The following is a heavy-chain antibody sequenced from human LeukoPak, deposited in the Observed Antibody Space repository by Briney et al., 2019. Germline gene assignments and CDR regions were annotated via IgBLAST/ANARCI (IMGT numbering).Heavy chain of an antibody. J-gene: IGHJ4*02. CDR2: IYPSDSDT. Sequence: PGESLKISCQGSEYSFATYWIAWLRQMPGKGLELMGIIYPSDSDTRYSPSFQGQVTISADKSIKTAYLQWSSLKASDTAMYYCARPLQGIVGATGFDYWGQGTLVTVSS. D-gene: IGHD1-26*01. CDR3: ARPLQGIVGATGFDY. V-gene: IGHV5-51*01. CDR1: EYSFATYW.